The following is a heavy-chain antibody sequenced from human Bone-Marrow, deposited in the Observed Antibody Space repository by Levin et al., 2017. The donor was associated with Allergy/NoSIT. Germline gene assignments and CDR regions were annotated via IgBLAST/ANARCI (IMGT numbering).Heavy chain of an antibody. J-gene: IGHJ4*02. CDR2: ISAYNGNT. CDR1: GYTFTSYG. D-gene: IGHD1-26*01. CDR3: ARVGGAPKVMLAIDY. V-gene: IGHV1-18*01. Sequence: GESLKISCKASGYTFTSYGISWVRQAPGQGLEWMGWISAYNGNTNYAQKLQGRVTMTTDTSTSTAYMELRSLRSDDTAVYYCARVGGAPKVMLAIDYWGQGTLVTVSS.